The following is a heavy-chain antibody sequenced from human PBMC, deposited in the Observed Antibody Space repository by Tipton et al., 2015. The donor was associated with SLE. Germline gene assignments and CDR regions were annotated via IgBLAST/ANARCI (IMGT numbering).Heavy chain of an antibody. V-gene: IGHV4-4*07. D-gene: IGHD3-16*01. J-gene: IGHJ4*02. Sequence: TLSLTCTVSGGSISNYFWSWIRQPAGKGLEWLGRIYSSGSTNYNPSLKSRVTISVDTSKNQFSLKLSSVTAADTAVYYCASGGRWGYWGQGTLVTVSS. CDR3: ASGGRWGY. CDR1: GGSISNYF. CDR2: IYSSGST.